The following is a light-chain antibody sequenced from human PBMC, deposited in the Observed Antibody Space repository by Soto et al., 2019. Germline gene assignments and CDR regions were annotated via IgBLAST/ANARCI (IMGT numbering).Light chain of an antibody. CDR3: QQYGSSPRT. CDR2: GAS. V-gene: IGKV3-20*01. Sequence: EIVLTQAPGTLSLSPGERATLSCKASQRLSSTYSAWYQQHPGQAPRLLIFGASSRASGIPGRFRGSGSGTDLNLTISRLETEDFAVYYCQQYGSSPRTFGQGTKLEIK. CDR1: QRLSSTY. J-gene: IGKJ2*02.